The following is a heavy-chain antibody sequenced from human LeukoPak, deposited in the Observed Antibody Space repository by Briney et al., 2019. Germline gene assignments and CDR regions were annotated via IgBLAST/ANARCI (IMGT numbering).Heavy chain of an antibody. D-gene: IGHD2-2*01. V-gene: IGHV4-4*07. CDR3: AREEKVYCSSSTCPQYYYYYMDV. Sequence: SETLSLTCTVSGVSISSYYWSWIRQPAGKGLEWIGRFYTSGSTNYNPSLKSRVTMSVDTSKHQVSLKLSSVTAADTAVYYCAREEKVYCSSSTCPQYYYYYMDVWGKGTTVTVSS. CDR2: FYTSGST. CDR1: GVSISSYY. J-gene: IGHJ6*03.